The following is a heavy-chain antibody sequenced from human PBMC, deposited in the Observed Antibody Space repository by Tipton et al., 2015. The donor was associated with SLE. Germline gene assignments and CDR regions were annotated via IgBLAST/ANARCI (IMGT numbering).Heavy chain of an antibody. CDR1: GGSISSGGYS. J-gene: IGHJ6*03. CDR3: ARAIGRVLPMDV. Sequence: TLSLTCAVSGGSISSGGYSWSWIRQPPGKGLEWIGYIYHSGSTYYNPSLKSRVTISVDRSKNQFSLKLSSVTAADTAVYYCARAIGRVLPMDVWGKGTTVTVSS. D-gene: IGHD1-26*01. V-gene: IGHV4-30-2*01. CDR2: IYHSGST.